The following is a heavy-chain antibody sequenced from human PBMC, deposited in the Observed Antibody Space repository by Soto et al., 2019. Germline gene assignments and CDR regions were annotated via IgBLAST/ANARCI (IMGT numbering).Heavy chain of an antibody. CDR2: ISGSGGST. D-gene: IGHD3-10*01. J-gene: IGHJ6*02. CDR3: AKYYYGSGSYSLYYYYYYGMDV. V-gene: IGHV3-23*01. CDR1: GFTFSSYA. Sequence: WSLRLSCAASGFTFSSYAMSWVRQAPGKXLEWVSAISGSGGSTYYADSVKGRFTISRDNSKNTLYLQMNSLRAEDTAVYYCAKYYYGSGSYSLYYYYYYGMDVWGQGTTVTVSS.